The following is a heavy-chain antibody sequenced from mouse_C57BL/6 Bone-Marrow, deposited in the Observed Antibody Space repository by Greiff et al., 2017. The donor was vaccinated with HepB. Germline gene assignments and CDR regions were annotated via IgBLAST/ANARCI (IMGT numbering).Heavy chain of an antibody. CDR2: ISDGGSYT. D-gene: IGHD1-1*02. CDR1: GFTFSSYA. V-gene: IGHV5-4*03. J-gene: IGHJ3*01. CDR3: ARAGYDYPTAWCAY. Sequence: DVKLVESGGGLVKPGGSLKLSCAASGFTFSSYAMSWVRQTPEKRLEWVATISDGGSYTYYPDNVKGRFTISRDNAKNNLYLQMSHLKSVDTAMYYCARAGYDYPTAWCAYWGQGGLVTVSA.